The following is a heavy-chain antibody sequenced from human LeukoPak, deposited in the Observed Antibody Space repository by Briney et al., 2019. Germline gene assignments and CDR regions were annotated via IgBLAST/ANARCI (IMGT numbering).Heavy chain of an antibody. CDR1: GFTFNNYN. Sequence: GGSLRLSCAASGFTFNNYNINWVRQAPGKGLEWVSSISSSSSYIYYADSVKGRFTISRDNAKNSLYLQMNSLRAEDTAVYYCAVGTVAGTFYYWGQGTLVTVSS. CDR3: AVGTVAGTFYY. CDR2: ISSSSSYI. D-gene: IGHD6-19*01. V-gene: IGHV3-21*01. J-gene: IGHJ4*02.